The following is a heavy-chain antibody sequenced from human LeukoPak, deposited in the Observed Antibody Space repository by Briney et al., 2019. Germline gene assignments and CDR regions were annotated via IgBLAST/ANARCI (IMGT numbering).Heavy chain of an antibody. Sequence: ASVKVSFKASGYTFTGYYMHWVRQAPGQGLEWMGWINPNSGGTNYAQQFQGRVTMSRDTSVSTAYMELSRLRSDDTAVYYCARCPHRRGSCPHFDYWGQGTLVTVSS. CDR1: GYTFTGYY. CDR2: INPNSGGT. D-gene: IGHD2-2*01. V-gene: IGHV1-2*02. CDR3: ARCPHRRGSCPHFDY. J-gene: IGHJ4*02.